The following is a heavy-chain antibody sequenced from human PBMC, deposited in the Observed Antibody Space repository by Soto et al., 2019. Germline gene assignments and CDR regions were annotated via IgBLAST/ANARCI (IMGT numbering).Heavy chain of an antibody. J-gene: IGHJ4*02. CDR1: GFTFSSFA. CDR3: AKLGTMGVFES. Sequence: EVQLLASGGGLVQPGGSLRLSCEASGFTFSSFAMSWVRQAPGKGLEWLAGITFRGDYTYYADSVKGRFTLSRDNPRNRLDPEMNSLTVEATALYYWAKLGTMGVFESWGQGTLLTVSA. V-gene: IGHV3-23*01. D-gene: IGHD3-10*01. CDR2: ITFRGDYT.